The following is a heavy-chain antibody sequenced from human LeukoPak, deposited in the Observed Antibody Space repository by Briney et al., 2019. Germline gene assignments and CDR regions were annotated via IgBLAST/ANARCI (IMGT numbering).Heavy chain of an antibody. V-gene: IGHV1-69*05. D-gene: IGHD3-10*01. CDR1: GGTFSSYA. J-gene: IGHJ4*02. CDR2: IIPIFGPA. Sequence: SVKVSCKASGGTFSSYAINWVRQAPGQGLEWMGGIIPIFGPANYAQKFQGRLTITTDESTSTAYMELSSLRSEDTAVYYCASTLYYYGSGSYYRGYFDYWGQGTLVTVSS. CDR3: ASTLYYYGSGSYYRGYFDY.